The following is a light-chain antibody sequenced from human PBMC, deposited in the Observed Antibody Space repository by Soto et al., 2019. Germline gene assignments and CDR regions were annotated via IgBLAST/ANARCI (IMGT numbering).Light chain of an antibody. J-gene: IGLJ1*01. CDR2: TND. CDR1: RSNIGTNT. Sequence: QSVLTQPPSASGTPGQRVSISCSGSRSNIGTNTVNWYQQLPGTAPKLLIYTNDERPSGVPDRFSGSKSGTSAALAISGLQSEDEADYYCAAWDDSLNVQVFGTGTKLTVL. CDR3: AAWDDSLNVQV. V-gene: IGLV1-44*01.